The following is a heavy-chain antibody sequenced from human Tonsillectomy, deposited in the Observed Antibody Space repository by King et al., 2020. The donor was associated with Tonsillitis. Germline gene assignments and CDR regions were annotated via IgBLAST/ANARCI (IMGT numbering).Heavy chain of an antibody. CDR3: ARVSAAATEDY. D-gene: IGHD6-25*01. CDR1: GFTFSTYS. J-gene: IGHJ4*02. V-gene: IGHV3-48*04. CDR2: ISTSGSSV. Sequence: QLVQSGGGLVQPGGSLSLSCAASGFTFSTYSMNWVRQAPGKGLEWIAFISTSGSSVNYADSVRGRFTISRDNAKKFLCLQMDSLRAEDTAVYYCARVSAAATEDYWGQGALVIVSS.